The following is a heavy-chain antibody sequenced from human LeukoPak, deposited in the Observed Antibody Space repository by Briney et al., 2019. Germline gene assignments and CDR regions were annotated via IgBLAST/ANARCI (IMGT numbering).Heavy chain of an antibody. J-gene: IGHJ4*02. D-gene: IGHD2-2*01. CDR1: GYSISSGYY. Sequence: SETLSLTCAVSGYSISSGYYWGWIRQPPGKGLEWIGIIYHSGNTYYNPSLKSRVTISVDTSENQFSLKLNSVTAADTAVYYCARKGGPAAPFDYWGQGTLVTVSS. CDR3: ARKGGPAAPFDY. CDR2: IYHSGNT. V-gene: IGHV4-38-2*01.